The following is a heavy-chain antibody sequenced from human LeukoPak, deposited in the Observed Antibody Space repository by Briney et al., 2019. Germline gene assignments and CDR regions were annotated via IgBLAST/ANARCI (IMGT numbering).Heavy chain of an antibody. D-gene: IGHD5-18*01. CDR2: FDPEDGET. J-gene: IGHJ4*02. CDR3: ATAVVWAREISYGSPFAY. V-gene: IGHV1-24*01. CDR1: GYTLHELS. Sequence: ASVNVSCKVSGYTLHELSMHWVRQDPGKRLEWMAGFDPEDGETIYAQKFQGRVTMTEDTSTDTAYMEVSRLRSEDTAVYYSATAVVWAREISYGSPFAYWGQGTLVTVSS.